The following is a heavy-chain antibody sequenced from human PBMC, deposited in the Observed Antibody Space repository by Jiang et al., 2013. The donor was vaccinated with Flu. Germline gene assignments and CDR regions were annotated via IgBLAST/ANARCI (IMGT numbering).Heavy chain of an antibody. Sequence: GYTFTSYDINWVRQATGQGLEWMGWMNPNSGNTGYAQKFQGRVTMTRNTSISTAYMELSSLRSEDTAVYYCARNYDYVWGSYSVYWGQGTLVTVSS. V-gene: IGHV1-8*01. CDR2: MNPNSGNT. CDR3: ARNYDYVWGSYSVY. J-gene: IGHJ4*02. CDR1: GYTFTSYD. D-gene: IGHD3-16*01.